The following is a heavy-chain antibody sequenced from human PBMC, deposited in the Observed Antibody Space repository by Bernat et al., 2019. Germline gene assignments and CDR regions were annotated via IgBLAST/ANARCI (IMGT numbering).Heavy chain of an antibody. CDR1: GGSISSGGYS. D-gene: IGHD3-3*01. CDR2: IYHSGST. Sequence: QLQLQESGSGLVKPSQTLSLTCAVSGGSISSGGYSWSWIRQPPGKGLEWIGYIYHSGSTYYNPSLKSRVTISVDRSKNQFSLKLSSVTAADTAVYYCARREPGNCWSGWVVGSERYYGMDVWGQGTTVTVSS. V-gene: IGHV4-30-2*01. J-gene: IGHJ6*02. CDR3: ARREPGNCWSGWVVGSERYYGMDV.